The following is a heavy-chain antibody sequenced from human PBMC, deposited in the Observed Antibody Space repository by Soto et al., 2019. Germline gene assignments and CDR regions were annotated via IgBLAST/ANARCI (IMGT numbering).Heavy chain of an antibody. CDR3: ARNYDSSGYYPKLDP. CDR2: IYHSGST. CDR1: GGSISSGGYS. V-gene: IGHV4-30-2*01. J-gene: IGHJ5*02. Sequence: SETLSLTCAVSGGSISSGGYSWSWIRQPPGKGLEWIGYIYHSGSTYYNPSLKSRVTISVDRSKNQFSLKLSSVTAADTAVYYCARNYDSSGYYPKLDPWGQGTLVTVSS. D-gene: IGHD3-22*01.